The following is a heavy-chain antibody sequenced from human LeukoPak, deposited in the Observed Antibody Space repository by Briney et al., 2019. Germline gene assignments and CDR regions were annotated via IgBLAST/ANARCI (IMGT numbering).Heavy chain of an antibody. CDR1: GGSVSSYY. D-gene: IGHD3-10*01. Sequence: PSETLSLTCSVSGGSVSSYYWTWIRQPAGKGLEWIGYIYYSGSTNYNPSLKSRVTISVDTSKNQFSLKLSSVTAADTAVYYCARGPMYYYGSGSYYNDYFDYWGQGTLVTVSS. V-gene: IGHV4-59*02. CDR2: IYYSGST. J-gene: IGHJ4*02. CDR3: ARGPMYYYGSGSYYNDYFDY.